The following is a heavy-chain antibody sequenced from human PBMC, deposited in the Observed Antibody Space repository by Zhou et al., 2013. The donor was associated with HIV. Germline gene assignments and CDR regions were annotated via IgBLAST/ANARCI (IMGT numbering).Heavy chain of an antibody. CDR1: GGSFSTYA. J-gene: IGHJ6*03. CDR2: IIPMFATT. D-gene: IGHD7-27*01. CDR3: ARGFVWGTPTKYQYCMDV. V-gene: IGHV1-69*05. Sequence: QVQLVQSGAEVKKPGSSVKVSCKASGGSFSTYAVSWVRLAPGQGLEWMGGIIPMFATTDFAQKFQDRVTISTDKSTSTAYLELRSLSSDDTAIYYCARGFVWGTPTKYQYCMDVWGKGTTVTVSS.